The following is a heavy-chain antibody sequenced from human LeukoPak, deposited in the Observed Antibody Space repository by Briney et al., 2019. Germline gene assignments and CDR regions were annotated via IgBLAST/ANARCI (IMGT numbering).Heavy chain of an antibody. Sequence: PGGSLRLSCAASGITFSSYAMSWVRQAPGKGLEWVSDISGSGGSTYYADSAKGRFTISRDNSKNTLYLQMNSLRAEDTAVYYCAKWGIVVVPAASVWGQGTTVTVSS. V-gene: IGHV3-23*01. CDR2: ISGSGGST. CDR1: GITFSSYA. D-gene: IGHD2-2*01. CDR3: AKWGIVVVPAASV. J-gene: IGHJ6*02.